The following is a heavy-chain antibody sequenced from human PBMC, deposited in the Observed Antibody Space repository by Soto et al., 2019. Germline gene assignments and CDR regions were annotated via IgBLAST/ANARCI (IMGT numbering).Heavy chain of an antibody. D-gene: IGHD2-2*01. V-gene: IGHV4-59*07. Sequence: SDTLSLNCTVSGGSIFSSYWTWIRQPPGKGLEWIGNVYYSGSTNYNPSLKSRITISVDTSKNQFSLNLSSVTAADTAVYYCARVPAASSWFD. CDR2: VYYSGST. J-gene: IGHJ5*02. CDR3: ARVPAASSWFD. CDR1: GGSIFSSY.